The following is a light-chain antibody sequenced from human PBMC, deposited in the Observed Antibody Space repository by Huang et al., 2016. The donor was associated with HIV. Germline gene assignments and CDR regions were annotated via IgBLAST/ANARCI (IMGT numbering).Light chain of an antibody. CDR2: GSS. Sequence: EIVLTQSPDTLSWSPGERGALSCRASQHVTNDYLAWYQHKDGQAPRLLIYGSSGRATGVPVRYGGDGTGAEFALTIDRLEPEDFASYYCQQYSASPWTFGPGTKLEVK. CDR1: QHVTNDY. V-gene: IGKV3-20*01. J-gene: IGKJ1*01. CDR3: QQYSASPWT.